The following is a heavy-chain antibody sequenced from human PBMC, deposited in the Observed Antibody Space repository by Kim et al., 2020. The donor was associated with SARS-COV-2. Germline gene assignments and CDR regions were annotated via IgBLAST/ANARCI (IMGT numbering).Heavy chain of an antibody. V-gene: IGHV1-18*01. CDR3: ARVDTTYLDAFDI. Sequence: YAQKIQGRVPMTTATSTSTAYMELRSLRSDDTAVYYCARVDTTYLDAFDIWGQGTMVTVSS. D-gene: IGHD3-10*01. J-gene: IGHJ3*02.